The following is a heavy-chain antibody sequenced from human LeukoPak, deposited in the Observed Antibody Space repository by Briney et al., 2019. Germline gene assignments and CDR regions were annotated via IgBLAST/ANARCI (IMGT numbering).Heavy chain of an antibody. Sequence: ASAKVSCKVSGYTLTELSMHWVRQAPGKGLEWMGGFDPEDGETIYAQKFQGRVTMTEDTSTDTAYMELSSLRSEDTAVYYCATDPPGSGSYYLFDPWGQGTLVTVSS. D-gene: IGHD3-10*01. CDR3: ATDPPGSGSYYLFDP. CDR1: GYTLTELS. J-gene: IGHJ5*02. V-gene: IGHV1-24*01. CDR2: FDPEDGET.